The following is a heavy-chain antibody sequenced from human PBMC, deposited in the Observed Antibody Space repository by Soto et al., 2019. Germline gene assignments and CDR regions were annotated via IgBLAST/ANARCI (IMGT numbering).Heavy chain of an antibody. CDR2: INAGNGNT. J-gene: IGHJ6*02. V-gene: IGHV1-3*01. CDR3: ARDPPPMDV. Sequence: ASVKVSCKASGYTFTNTFTSYAIHWVRQAPGQRLEWMGWINAGNGNTRYAQKFQGRVTMTRDTSTSTAYMELRSLRSDDTAVYYCARDPPPMDVWGQGTTVTVSS. CDR1: GYTFTNTFTSYA.